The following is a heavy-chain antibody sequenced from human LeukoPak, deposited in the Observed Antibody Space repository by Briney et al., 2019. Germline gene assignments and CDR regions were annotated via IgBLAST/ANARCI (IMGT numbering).Heavy chain of an antibody. D-gene: IGHD1-1*01. CDR2: INHSGST. V-gene: IGHV4-34*09. Sequence: SETLSLTCAVYGGSFSGYYWSWIRQPPGKGLEWIGEINHSGSTNYNPSLKSRVTISVDTSKNQFSLKLSSVTAADTAVYYCARVDDADPGASIDYWGQGTLVTVSS. CDR1: GGSFSGYY. J-gene: IGHJ4*02. CDR3: ARVDDADPGASIDY.